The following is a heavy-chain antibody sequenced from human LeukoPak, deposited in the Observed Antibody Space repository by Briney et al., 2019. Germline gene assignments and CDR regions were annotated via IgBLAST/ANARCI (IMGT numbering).Heavy chain of an antibody. CDR2: IYYSGRT. V-gene: IGHV4-59*08. Sequence: SETLSLTCTVSGDSISTYYWTWIRQPPGKGLEWFGYIYYSGRTNYNPSLKSRVTISVDTSKNQFSLKLRSVTASDTAVYYCARLRGGSYAPDAYFYYGMDVWGQGTTVIVSS. D-gene: IGHD1-26*01. CDR1: GDSISTYY. CDR3: ARLRGGSYAPDAYFYYGMDV. J-gene: IGHJ6*02.